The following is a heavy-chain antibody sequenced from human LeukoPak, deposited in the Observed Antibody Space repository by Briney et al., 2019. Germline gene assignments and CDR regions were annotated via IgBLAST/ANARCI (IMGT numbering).Heavy chain of an antibody. V-gene: IGHV4-59*08. CDR3: GKLAYVADAIEGVVFDF. CDR1: GGSISSYY. Sequence: PSETLSLTCTVSGGSISSYYWSWIRQPPGKGLEWIGYIYYSGSTNYNPSLKSRVTISVDTSKNQFSLKLSSVTAADTAVYYCGKLAYVADAIEGVVFDFWAKGTMVTVSS. J-gene: IGHJ3*01. D-gene: IGHD2-8*01. CDR2: IYYSGST.